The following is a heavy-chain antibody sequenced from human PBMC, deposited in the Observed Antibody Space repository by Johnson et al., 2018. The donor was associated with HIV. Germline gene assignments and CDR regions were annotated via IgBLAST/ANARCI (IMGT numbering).Heavy chain of an antibody. CDR3: ARDSHYYDSSCPSSHNGALDI. Sequence: VQLVESGGGLVQPGGSLRLSCAASGFTFSTYAMSWVRQAPGKGLEWVSVIYSGGSTYYADSVKGRFTISRDNSKNTLYFQMNSLIAEETAVYYFARDSHYYDSSCPSSHNGALDIWGQGTMVIVSS. V-gene: IGHV3-66*01. CDR2: IYSGGST. D-gene: IGHD3-22*01. CDR1: GFTFSTYA. J-gene: IGHJ3*02.